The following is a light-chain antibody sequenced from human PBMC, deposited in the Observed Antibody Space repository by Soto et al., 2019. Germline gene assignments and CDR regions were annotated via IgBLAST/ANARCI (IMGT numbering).Light chain of an antibody. J-gene: IGKJ5*01. CDR2: AAS. V-gene: IGKV1-39*01. CDR1: QSISSR. CDR3: QQRYSTPPA. Sequence: DIQMTQSPYSLSASVGDRVTITCRASQSISSRLNWYQQKPGKAPTLLIYAASSLQSGVPSRFSGGGSGTDFSLTISSLQPEDFATYYCQQRYSTPPAFGQGTRLEIK.